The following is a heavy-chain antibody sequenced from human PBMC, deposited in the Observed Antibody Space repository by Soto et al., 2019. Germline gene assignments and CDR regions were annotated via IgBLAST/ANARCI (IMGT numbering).Heavy chain of an antibody. CDR3: ARRGSGSYYDY. CDR2: FGGSGGST. J-gene: IGHJ4*02. D-gene: IGHD1-26*01. CDR1: GFTFSSYA. Sequence: EVQLLESGGGLVQPGGSLRLSCAASGFTFSSYAMRGFRQAPGKGLEGVSVFGGSGGSTYYADSVKGRFTISRDNSKNTLYLQMNSLRAEDTAVYYCARRGSGSYYDYWGQGTLVIVSS. V-gene: IGHV3-23*01.